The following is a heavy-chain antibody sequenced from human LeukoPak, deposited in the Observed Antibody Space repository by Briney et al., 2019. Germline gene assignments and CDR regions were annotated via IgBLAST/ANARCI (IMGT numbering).Heavy chain of an antibody. CDR1: GYTFTNYG. D-gene: IGHD3-10*01. J-gene: IGHJ5*01. V-gene: IGHV1-18*01. Sequence: ASVKVSCKASGYTFTNYGTTWVRQAPGQGLEWMGWISTYSGNTNYARNLQGRVTMTTDTSTTTAYMELRSLRSDDTAVYYCARGGVTNLLDSWGQGTLVTVAS. CDR2: ISTYSGNT. CDR3: ARGGVTNLLDS.